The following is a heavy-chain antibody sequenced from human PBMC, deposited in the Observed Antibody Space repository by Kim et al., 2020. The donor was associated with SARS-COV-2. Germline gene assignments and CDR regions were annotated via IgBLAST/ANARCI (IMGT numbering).Heavy chain of an antibody. Sequence: SETLSLTCTVSGGSISSSSYYWGWIRQPPGKGLEWIGSIYYSGSTYYNPSLKSRVTISVDTSKNQFSLKLSSVTAADTAVYYCAREFINVVVVVAADNWFDPWGQGTRVTVSS. CDR3: AREFINVVVVVAADNWFDP. CDR1: GGSISSSSYY. V-gene: IGHV4-39*07. J-gene: IGHJ5*02. D-gene: IGHD2-15*01. CDR2: IYYSGST.